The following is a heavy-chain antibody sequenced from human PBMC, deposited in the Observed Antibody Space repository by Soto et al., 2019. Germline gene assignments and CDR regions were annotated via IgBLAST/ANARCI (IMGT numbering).Heavy chain of an antibody. Sequence: HPGGSLRLSCAASGFTVDDYAMHWVRQVPGKGLEWVSGINWNSGSIGYGDSVKGRFAISRDNAKNSLHLQMNSLSAEETAFYYCVKDESINWYSGHFRHWGQGTLVTVSS. CDR2: INWNSGSI. CDR3: VKDESINWYSGHFRH. CDR1: GFTVDDYA. J-gene: IGHJ1*01. D-gene: IGHD6-13*01. V-gene: IGHV3-9*01.